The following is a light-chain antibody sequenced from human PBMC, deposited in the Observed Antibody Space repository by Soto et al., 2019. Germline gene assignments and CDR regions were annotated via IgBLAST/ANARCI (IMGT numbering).Light chain of an antibody. CDR2: AAS. CDR3: QQSYGTPYN. J-gene: IGKJ2*01. CDR1: QSITNF. Sequence: DIQMTQSPSSLSASVGDRVTITGLASQSITNFLNWYQQKQGKAPTILIYAASTLQSGVPSRFSGRGSRTDFTLTISSLQPEDLATYYCQQSYGTPYNFGVGTKVDI. V-gene: IGKV1-39*01.